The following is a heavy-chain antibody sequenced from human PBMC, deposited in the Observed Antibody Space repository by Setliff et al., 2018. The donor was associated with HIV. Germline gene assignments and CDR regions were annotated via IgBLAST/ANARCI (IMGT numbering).Heavy chain of an antibody. Sequence: PGGSLRLSCAAAGFTFSNGWMTWVRQAPGKGLEWVARIRKKKNGGTTYYAAPVEGRFTISRDDSKNTLSLQMNSLKTEDTAIYYCTTELGSGRFSWNNNWGQGTLVTVSS. CDR2: IRKKKNGGTT. V-gene: IGHV3-15*01. CDR3: TTELGSGRFSWNNN. D-gene: IGHD1-26*01. J-gene: IGHJ4*02. CDR1: GFTFSNGW.